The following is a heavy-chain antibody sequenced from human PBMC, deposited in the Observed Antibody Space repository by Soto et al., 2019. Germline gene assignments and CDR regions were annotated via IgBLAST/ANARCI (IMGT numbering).Heavy chain of an antibody. J-gene: IGHJ4*02. CDR1: GFTFSSYA. V-gene: IGHV3-23*01. CDR3: AKYHRRVVVPAASLGY. CDR2: ISGSGGST. Sequence: GGSLRLSCAASGFTFSSYAMSWVRQAPGKGLEWVSAISGSGGSTYYADSVKGRLTISRDNSKNTLYLQMNSLRAEDTAVYYCAKYHRRVVVPAASLGYWGQGTLVTVSS. D-gene: IGHD2-2*01.